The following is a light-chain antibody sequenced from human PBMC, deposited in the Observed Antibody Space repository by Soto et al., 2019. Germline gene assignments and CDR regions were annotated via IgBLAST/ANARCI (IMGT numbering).Light chain of an antibody. J-gene: IGLJ2*01. CDR2: EVS. V-gene: IGLV2-8*01. CDR1: SSDVGGYNY. CDR3: SSFAGNNTLV. Sequence: QSVLTQPPSASGSPGQSVTISCTGTSSDVGGYNYVSWYQQHPGKAPKLMISEVSKRPSGVPDRFSGSKSGNTASLTVSGLQAEDEAEYYCSSFAGNNTLVFGGGTKLTVL.